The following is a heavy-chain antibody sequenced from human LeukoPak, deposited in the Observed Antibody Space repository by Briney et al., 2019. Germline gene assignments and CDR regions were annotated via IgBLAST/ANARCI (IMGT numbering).Heavy chain of an antibody. CDR3: AREAGVVVVPAAIRGGDIDY. Sequence: GGSLRLSCAASGFTFSSYSMNWVRQAPGKGLEWVSSISSGSSYIYYADSVKGRFTISRDNAKNSLYLQMNSLRAEDTAVYYCAREAGVVVVPAAIRGGDIDYWGQGTLVTVSS. V-gene: IGHV3-21*01. D-gene: IGHD2-2*02. CDR2: ISSGSSYI. J-gene: IGHJ4*02. CDR1: GFTFSSYS.